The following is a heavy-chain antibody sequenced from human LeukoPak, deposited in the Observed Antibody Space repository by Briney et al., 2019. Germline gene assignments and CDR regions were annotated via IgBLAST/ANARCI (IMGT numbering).Heavy chain of an antibody. D-gene: IGHD3-22*01. J-gene: IGHJ4*02. CDR3: ARDGVGYDSSYY. CDR1: GYTFTSYA. Sequence: SVKVSCKASGYTFTSYAMHWVRQAPGQGLEWMGGIIPIFGTANYAQKFQGRVTITTDESTSTAYMELSSLRSEDTAVYYCARDGVGYDSSYYWGQGTLVTVSS. CDR2: IIPIFGTA. V-gene: IGHV1-69*05.